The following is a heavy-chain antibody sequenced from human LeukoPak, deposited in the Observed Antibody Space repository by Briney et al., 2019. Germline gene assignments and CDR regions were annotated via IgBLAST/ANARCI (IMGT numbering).Heavy chain of an antibody. D-gene: IGHD3-10*01. CDR2: ISWNSGSI. J-gene: IGHJ4*02. Sequence: PGGSLRLSCAASGFSFDDYAMHWVRQAPGKGLEWVSGISWNSGSIGYADSVKGRFTISRDNAKNSLYLQMNSLRAEDTALYYCAKDTGGPFDYWGQGTLVTVSS. CDR1: GFSFDDYA. CDR3: AKDTGGPFDY. V-gene: IGHV3-9*01.